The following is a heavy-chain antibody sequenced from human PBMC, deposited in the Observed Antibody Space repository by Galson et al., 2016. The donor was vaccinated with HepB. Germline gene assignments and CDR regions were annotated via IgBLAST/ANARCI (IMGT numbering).Heavy chain of an antibody. CDR3: ARRTTVTKGFDY. CDR2: AYHRGNT. V-gene: IGHV4-31*03. Sequence: TLSLTCTVSGDSMSRGDDYWTWIRQHPGKGLEWIGHAYHRGNTYYNPSLKSRVTMSVDTSKKQFALRLNSVTAADTAVYYCARRTTVTKGFDYWGQGALVTVSS. J-gene: IGHJ4*02. D-gene: IGHD4-17*01. CDR1: GDSMSRGDDY.